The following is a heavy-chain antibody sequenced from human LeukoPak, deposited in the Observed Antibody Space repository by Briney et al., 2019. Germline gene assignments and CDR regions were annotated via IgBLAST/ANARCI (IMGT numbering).Heavy chain of an antibody. Sequence: SETLSLTCVVSGGSVSGYYWGWLRQPPGGGLEWIGYVYYSGSTNYNPSFKSRITISVDTSRNQFSLQLSSVTAADTAVYYCARIHRYCSGGACYVLDNWGQGTLVAVSS. D-gene: IGHD2-15*01. J-gene: IGHJ4*02. CDR3: ARIHRYCSGGACYVLDN. CDR1: GGSVSGYY. V-gene: IGHV4-59*02. CDR2: VYYSGST.